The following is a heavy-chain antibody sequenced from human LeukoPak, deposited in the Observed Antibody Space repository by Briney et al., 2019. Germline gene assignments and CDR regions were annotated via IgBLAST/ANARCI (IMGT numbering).Heavy chain of an antibody. D-gene: IGHD6-13*01. Sequence: PSETLSLTCTVSGGSISSYYWSWIRQSPGKGLEWIGYIYYTGSTDYNPSLKSRVAISVDTSKNQFSLKLSSVTAADTAVYCCARGSKAAPGTFDYWGQGTLVTVSS. CDR1: GGSISSYY. V-gene: IGHV4-59*01. CDR3: ARGSKAAPGTFDY. CDR2: IYYTGST. J-gene: IGHJ4*02.